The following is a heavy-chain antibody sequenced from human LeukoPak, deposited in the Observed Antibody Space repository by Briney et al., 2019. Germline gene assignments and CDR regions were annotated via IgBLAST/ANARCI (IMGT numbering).Heavy chain of an antibody. CDR1: GYTFTSYY. Sequence: GASVKVSCKASGYTFTSYYIHWVRQAPGQGLEWMGIINPSGGSTGYAQKFQDRVTMSRDTSTSTVYMELSSLRYEDTAMYYCAREYASTYNFDFWGQGTLVTVSA. V-gene: IGHV1-46*01. CDR3: AREYASTYNFDF. CDR2: INPSGGST. D-gene: IGHD2-8*01. J-gene: IGHJ4*02.